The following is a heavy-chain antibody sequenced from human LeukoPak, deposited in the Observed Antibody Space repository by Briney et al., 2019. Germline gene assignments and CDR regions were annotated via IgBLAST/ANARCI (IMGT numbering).Heavy chain of an antibody. CDR1: GGSISSYY. D-gene: IGHD4-23*01. Sequence: SETLSLTCTVSGGSISSYYWSWIRQPPGKGLEWIGYLYYSGNTNYNPSLKSRVTISEDTSKNQSSLKVSSVTAADTAVYYCARKTAYGGHDYWGPGTLATVSS. V-gene: IGHV4-59*01. J-gene: IGHJ4*02. CDR2: LYYSGNT. CDR3: ARKTAYGGHDY.